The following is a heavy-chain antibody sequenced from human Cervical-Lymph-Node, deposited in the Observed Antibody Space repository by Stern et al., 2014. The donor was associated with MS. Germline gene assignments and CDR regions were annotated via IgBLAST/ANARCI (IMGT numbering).Heavy chain of an antibody. CDR2: IENSGST. J-gene: IGHJ3*01. D-gene: IGHD3-3*01. Sequence: QVQLQESGPRLVKPSQTLSLTCTVSGGSINSGGYYWTWIRQRPGKGLEWIAYIENSGSTYINPSLKSRVSISIDTSRNQFSLKVRSVTAADTAVYYCAREGRFLEWSFSWGQGTTVTVSS. CDR3: AREGRFLEWSFS. CDR1: GGSINSGGYY. V-gene: IGHV4-31*03.